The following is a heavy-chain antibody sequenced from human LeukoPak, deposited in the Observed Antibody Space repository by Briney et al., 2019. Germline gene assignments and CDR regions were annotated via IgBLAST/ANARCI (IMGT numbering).Heavy chain of an antibody. V-gene: IGHV4-59*01. D-gene: IGHD5-18*01. CDR2: IYYSGST. J-gene: IGHJ4*02. CDR1: GGSISSYY. Sequence: SETLSLTCTVSGGSISSYYWSWIRQPPGKGLEWIGYIYYSGSTNYNPSLKSRVTISVDTSKNQFSLKLSSVTAADTAVYYCARSLLSRGHSYGHYYFDYWGQGTLVTVSS. CDR3: ARSLLSRGHSYGHYYFDY.